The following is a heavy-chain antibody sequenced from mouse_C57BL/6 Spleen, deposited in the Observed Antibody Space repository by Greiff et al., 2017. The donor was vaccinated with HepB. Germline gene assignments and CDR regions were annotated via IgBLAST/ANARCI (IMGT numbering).Heavy chain of an antibody. CDR3: ARWSTGVAHDY. CDR1: GYTFTSYW. CDR2: IDPSDSYT. D-gene: IGHD1-1*01. V-gene: IGHV1-69*01. Sequence: QVQLQQPGAELVMPGASVKLSCKASGYTFTSYWMHWVKQRPGQGLEWIGEIDPSDSYTNYNQKFKDKSTLTVDKSSSTAYMQLSSLTYEDSAVYYCARWSTGVAHDYWGQGTTLTVSS. J-gene: IGHJ2*01.